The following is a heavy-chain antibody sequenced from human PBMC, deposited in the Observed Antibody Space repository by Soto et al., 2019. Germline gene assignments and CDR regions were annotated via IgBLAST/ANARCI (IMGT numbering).Heavy chain of an antibody. D-gene: IGHD5-18*01. CDR1: GGSISSYY. Sequence: QVQLQESGPGLVKPSETLSLTCTVSGGSISSYYWSWIRQPPGKGLEWIGYIYYSGSTNYNTSLKSRVTISVDTSKNQFSLKLSSVTAADTAVYYCARGRGDTAMAWYYWGQGTLVTVSS. CDR3: ARGRGDTAMAWYY. CDR2: IYYSGST. V-gene: IGHV4-59*01. J-gene: IGHJ4*02.